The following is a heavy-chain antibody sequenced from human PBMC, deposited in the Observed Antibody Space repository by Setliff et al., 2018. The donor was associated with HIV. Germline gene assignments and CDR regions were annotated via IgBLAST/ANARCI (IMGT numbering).Heavy chain of an antibody. CDR3: ARRASKASLDY. J-gene: IGHJ4*02. V-gene: IGHV5-51*01. CDR1: GYNFTIFW. Sequence: GESLKISCKGSGYNFTIFWIGWVRQMPGKGLEWMGSIYPVDSDTRYSPSLQGHVTISADKSINTAYLQWDNLRASDTAMYYCARRASKASLDYWGQGTPVTVSS. CDR2: IYPVDSDT.